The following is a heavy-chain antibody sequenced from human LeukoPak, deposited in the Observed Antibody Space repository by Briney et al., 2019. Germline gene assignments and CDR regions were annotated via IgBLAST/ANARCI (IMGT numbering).Heavy chain of an antibody. Sequence: GGFLRLSCAASGFTFSSYGMSWVRQAPGKGLEWVSAISGSGGSTYYADSVKGRFTISRDNSKNTLYLQMNSLRAEDTAVYYCGRGPHHYFDYWGQGTLVTVSS. CDR2: ISGSGGST. D-gene: IGHD3-10*01. J-gene: IGHJ4*02. CDR1: GFTFSSYG. V-gene: IGHV3-23*01. CDR3: GRGPHHYFDY.